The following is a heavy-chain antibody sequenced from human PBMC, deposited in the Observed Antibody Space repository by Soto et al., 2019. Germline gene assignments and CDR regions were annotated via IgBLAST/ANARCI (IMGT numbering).Heavy chain of an antibody. J-gene: IGHJ4*02. CDR2: IYYSRDT. V-gene: IGHV4-39*01. Sequence: QLQLQESGPGLVKPSETLSLNCTVFGGSITSSSYYWGWIRQPPGKGLEWIGSIYYSRDTYYSPFLKSRVTISLDTSTHQFSLKLSSVTAADTAVYSCARLQGTEVDYWGQGTLVTVSS. CDR3: ARLQGTEVDY. CDR1: GGSITSSSYY.